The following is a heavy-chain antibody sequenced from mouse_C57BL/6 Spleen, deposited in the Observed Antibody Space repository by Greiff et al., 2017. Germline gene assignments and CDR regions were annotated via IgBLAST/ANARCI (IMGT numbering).Heavy chain of an antibody. V-gene: IGHV1-82*01. J-gene: IGHJ2*01. CDR3: ARSDYSNYGSGSDY. D-gene: IGHD2-5*01. Sequence: VMLVESGPELVKPGASVKISCKASGYAFSSSWMNWVKQRPGKGLEWIGRIYPGDGDTNYNGKFKGKATLTADKSSSTAYMQLSSLTSEDSAVYFCARSDYSNYGSGSDYWGQGTTLTVSS. CDR2: IYPGDGDT. CDR1: GYAFSSSW.